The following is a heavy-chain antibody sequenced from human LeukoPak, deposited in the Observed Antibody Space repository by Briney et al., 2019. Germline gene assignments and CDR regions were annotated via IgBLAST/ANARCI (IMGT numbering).Heavy chain of an antibody. CDR3: ATYYYDSSSYQKWFDP. D-gene: IGHD3-22*01. CDR2: IYYSGST. J-gene: IGHJ5*02. V-gene: IGHV4-59*01. CDR1: GXSIRSYY. Sequence: SETLSLTCTVSGXSIRSYYWSWIRQPPGKGLEWIGYIYYSGSTNYNPSLKSRVTISVDTPKKQFSLKLSSVTAADTAVYYCATYYYDSSSYQKWFDPWGQGTLVTVS.